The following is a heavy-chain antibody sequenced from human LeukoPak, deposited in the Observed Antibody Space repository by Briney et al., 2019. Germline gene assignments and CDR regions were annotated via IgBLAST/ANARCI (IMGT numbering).Heavy chain of an antibody. CDR2: IYYSGST. V-gene: IGHV4-59*01. CDR1: GGSITSYY. CDR3: ATYGFSSGKRFDY. J-gene: IGHJ4*02. D-gene: IGHD6-19*01. Sequence: PSETLSVTCTVSGGSITSYYWSWIRQPQGKGLEWIGYIYYSGSTNYNPSLKSRVTISVDTSKNQFSLRLTSVTAADTAVYYCATYGFSSGKRFDYWGQGTLVTVSS.